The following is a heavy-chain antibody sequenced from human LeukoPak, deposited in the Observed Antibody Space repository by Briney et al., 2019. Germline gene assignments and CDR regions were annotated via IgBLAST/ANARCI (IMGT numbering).Heavy chain of an antibody. J-gene: IGHJ4*02. Sequence: GGSLRLSCTASGFTFTYYAMNWVRQSPGKGREWVSAISGRDGSTYYADSVKGRFTISRDNSKNTLYLQMNSLRAEDTAVYYCAKAGDYSYFDYWGQGTLVTVSS. CDR3: AKAGDYSYFDY. CDR2: ISGRDGST. CDR1: GFTFTYYA. D-gene: IGHD4-11*01. V-gene: IGHV3-23*01.